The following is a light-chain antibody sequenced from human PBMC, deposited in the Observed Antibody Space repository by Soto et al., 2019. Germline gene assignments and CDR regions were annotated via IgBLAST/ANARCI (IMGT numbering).Light chain of an antibody. V-gene: IGLV2-8*01. CDR2: AVT. CDR1: SSDIGNNDF. Sequence: QSALTQPPSASGSPGQSVTISCAGTSSDIGNNDFVSWFQHHPGKAPKLMIYAVTQRPSGVPDRFSGSKSGNTASLTVSGLQADDEAFYYCSSFAGSDTFWVFGGGTKLTVL. CDR3: SSFAGSDTFWV. J-gene: IGLJ3*02.